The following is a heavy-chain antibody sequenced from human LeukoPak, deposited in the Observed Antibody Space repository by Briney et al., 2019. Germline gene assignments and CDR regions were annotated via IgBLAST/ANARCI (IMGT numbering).Heavy chain of an antibody. D-gene: IGHD2-15*01. CDR2: ISGSDGST. Sequence: GGSLRLSFAASGFTLSSYAMNWVRQAPGKGLEWVSTISGSDGSTYYAGSVKGRFTISRDNSKNTLYLQMNSLRAEDTAVYYCAKSKVVAATMGRFDYWGQGTLVTVSS. CDR3: AKSKVVAATMGRFDY. V-gene: IGHV3-23*01. CDR1: GFTLSSYA. J-gene: IGHJ4*02.